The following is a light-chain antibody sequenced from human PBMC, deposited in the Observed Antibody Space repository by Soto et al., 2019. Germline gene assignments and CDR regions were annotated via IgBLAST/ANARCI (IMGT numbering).Light chain of an antibody. CDR1: TSDVGAYNY. Sequence: QSVLTQPPSASGSPGQSVTISCTGTTSDVGAYNYVSWYQQYPGKAPKLMIYDVSQRPSGVPDRFSGSKSGNTASLTVSGLQAEDEADYYCNSYAGSDNFGFGTGTKVTVL. CDR3: NSYAGSDNFG. J-gene: IGLJ1*01. CDR2: DVS. V-gene: IGLV2-8*01.